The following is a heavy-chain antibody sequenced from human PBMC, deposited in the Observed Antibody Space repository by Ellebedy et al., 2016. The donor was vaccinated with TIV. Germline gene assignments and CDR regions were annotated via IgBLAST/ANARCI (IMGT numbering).Heavy chain of an antibody. V-gene: IGHV1-2*04. CDR2: INPNSGGT. CDR3: ARDASGSNWFDP. D-gene: IGHD6-25*01. Sequence: ASVKVSCKASGGTFSSYAISWVRQAPGQGLEWMGWINPNSGGTNYAQKFQGWVTMTRDTSISTAYMELSRLRSDDTAVYYCARDASGSNWFDPWGQGTLVTVSS. CDR1: GGTFSSYA. J-gene: IGHJ5*02.